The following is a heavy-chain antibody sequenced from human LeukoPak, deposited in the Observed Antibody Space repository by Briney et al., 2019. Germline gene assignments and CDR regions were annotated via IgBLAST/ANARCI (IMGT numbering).Heavy chain of an antibody. D-gene: IGHD3-3*01. J-gene: IGHJ5*02. CDR2: ITWSGGST. CDR3: ARVLPPFTYYDFWSGYEGWFDP. V-gene: IGHV3-20*04. Sequence: PGGSLRLSCAASGFTFDDYGMSWVRHAPGEGLEWVSGITWSGGSTGYADSVKGRFTISRDNAKNSLYLQMNSLRAEDTALYYCARVLPPFTYYDFWSGYEGWFDPGGREPWSPSPQ. CDR1: GFTFDDYG.